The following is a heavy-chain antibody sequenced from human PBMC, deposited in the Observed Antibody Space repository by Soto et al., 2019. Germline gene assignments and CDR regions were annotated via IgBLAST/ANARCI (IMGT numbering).Heavy chain of an antibody. J-gene: IGHJ4*02. D-gene: IGHD3-16*01. CDR2: IWYDGSNK. CDR3: ARDGGSHGPSYFDS. CDR1: GSTFSNYG. Sequence: VQLVESGGGVVQPGTSLRLSCVASGSTFSNYGMHWVRQAPGKGPQWVAVIWYDGSNKSYGESVKGRFTISRDNSKNTLYLDINSLRAEDTAVYYWARDGGSHGPSYFDSWGQGSMVIVSS. V-gene: IGHV3-33*01.